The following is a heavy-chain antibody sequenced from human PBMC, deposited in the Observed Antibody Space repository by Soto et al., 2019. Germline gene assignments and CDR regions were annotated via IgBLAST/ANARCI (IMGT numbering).Heavy chain of an antibody. D-gene: IGHD1-1*01. CDR3: ASVTTLNPRALFN. CDR2: IIPIYGTA. CDR1: GGTFSSYT. J-gene: IGHJ4*02. Sequence: QVQLVQSGAEVKKPGSSVNVSCKASGGTFSSYTISWVRQAPGQGLEWMGGIIPIYGTANYVQKLKGRLTITADSSPRTAYMELSSLKSEDTALYYWASVTTLNPRALFNWGQGTLVTVSS. V-gene: IGHV1-69*06.